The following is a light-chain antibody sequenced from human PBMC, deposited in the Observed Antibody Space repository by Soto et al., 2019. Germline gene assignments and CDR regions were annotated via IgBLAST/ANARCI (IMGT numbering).Light chain of an antibody. J-gene: IGKJ5*01. CDR3: QQRSNWPVT. V-gene: IGKV3-11*01. CDR1: QSVNNY. Sequence: EIVLTQSPATLSLCPGERATLSCRASQSVNNYLAWYQQKPGRAPRLLIYDASIRPTGIPARFSGSGSGTDFTLTISSLEPEDFAVYYCQQRSNWPVTFGQGTRLEIK. CDR2: DAS.